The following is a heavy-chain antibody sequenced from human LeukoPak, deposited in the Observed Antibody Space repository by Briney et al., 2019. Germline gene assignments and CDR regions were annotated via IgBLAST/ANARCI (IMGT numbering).Heavy chain of an antibody. CDR1: GFTFSSYA. J-gene: IGHJ4*02. CDR2: ISGSGGST. D-gene: IGHD5-12*01. Sequence: GGSLRLSCAASGFTFSSYAMSWVRQAPGKGLEWGSAISGSGGSTYYADSVKGRFTISRDNSKNTLYLQMNSLRAEDTAVYYCAKAPSGYDWSPFDYWGQGTLVTVSS. V-gene: IGHV3-23*01. CDR3: AKAPSGYDWSPFDY.